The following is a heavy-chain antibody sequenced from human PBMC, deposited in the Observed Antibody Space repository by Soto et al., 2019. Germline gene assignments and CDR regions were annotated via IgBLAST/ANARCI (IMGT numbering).Heavy chain of an antibody. D-gene: IGHD3-3*01. Sequence: ASVKVSCKASGYTFTGFDINWVRQATGQGLEWMGWMNPNSGNTGYAQKFQGRVTMTSNTSISTAYMELNSLRSEDTAVYYCARCLLEDRHPIFGVLTSSPNFYYADVWGKGTPVTVSS. J-gene: IGHJ6*03. CDR2: MNPNSGNT. CDR3: ARCLLEDRHPIFGVLTSSPNFYYADV. V-gene: IGHV1-8*01. CDR1: GYTFTGFD.